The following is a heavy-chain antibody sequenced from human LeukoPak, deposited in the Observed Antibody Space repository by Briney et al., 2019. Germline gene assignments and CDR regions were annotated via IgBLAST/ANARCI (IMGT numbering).Heavy chain of an antibody. J-gene: IGHJ5*02. V-gene: IGHV3-30*04. D-gene: IGHD6-13*01. CDR1: GFTFSSYA. CDR3: ARGRGIAAAGTGGYNWFDP. CDR2: ISYDGSNK. Sequence: GGSLRLSCAASGFTFSSYAMHWVRQAPGKGLEWVAVISYDGSNKYYADSVKGRFTISRDNSKNTLYLQMNSLRAEDTAVYYCARGRGIAAAGTGGYNWFDPWGQGTLVTVSS.